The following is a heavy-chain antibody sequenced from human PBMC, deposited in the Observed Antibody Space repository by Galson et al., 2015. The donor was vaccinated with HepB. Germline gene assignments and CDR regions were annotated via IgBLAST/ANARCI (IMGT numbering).Heavy chain of an antibody. J-gene: IGHJ2*01. V-gene: IGHV3-48*02. Sequence: SLRLSCAASGFTFSTYTMNWVRQAPGKGLESVSYISSTGTTIYYADSVKGRFIVSRDNAQNSLDLQMNSLRDEDTAVYYCARVFFGSGNSPAYWYFGLWGRGTLVTVSS. D-gene: IGHD3-10*01. CDR1: GFTFSTYT. CDR2: ISSTGTTI. CDR3: ARVFFGSGNSPAYWYFGL.